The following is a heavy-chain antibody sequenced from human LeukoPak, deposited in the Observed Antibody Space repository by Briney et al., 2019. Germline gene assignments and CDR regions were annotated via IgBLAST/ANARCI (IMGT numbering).Heavy chain of an antibody. CDR1: GFTFSGHW. CDR3: ARLTGTYTPFYFDY. D-gene: IGHD7-27*01. J-gene: IGHJ4*02. V-gene: IGHV5-51*01. CDR2: IYPGDSDT. Sequence: GGSLRLSCAASGFTFSGHWIAWVRQMPGKGLEWMGIIYPGDSDTRYSPSFQGQVTISADKSISTAYLQWNTLKASDTAFYYCARLTGTYTPFYFDYWGQGTLVAVSS.